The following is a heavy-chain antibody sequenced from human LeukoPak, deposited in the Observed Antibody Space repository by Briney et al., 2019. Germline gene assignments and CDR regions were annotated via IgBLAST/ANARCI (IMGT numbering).Heavy chain of an antibody. Sequence: PSETLSLTCTVSGYSISSGYYWGWIRQPPGKGLEWIGSIYHSGSTYYNPSLKSRVTISVDTSKNQFSLELSSVTAADTAVYYCARVITMVRGVISVRDYWGQGTLVTVSS. CDR1: GYSISSGYY. V-gene: IGHV4-38-2*02. J-gene: IGHJ4*02. CDR2: IYHSGST. CDR3: ARVITMVRGVISVRDY. D-gene: IGHD3-10*01.